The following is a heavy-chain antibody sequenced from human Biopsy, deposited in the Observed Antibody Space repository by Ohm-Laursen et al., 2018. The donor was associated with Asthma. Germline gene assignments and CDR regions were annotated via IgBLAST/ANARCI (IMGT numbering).Heavy chain of an antibody. V-gene: IGHV1-46*01. J-gene: IGHJ3*02. CDR3: ARTYYDFLTGQVNDAFAI. CDR2: INPSGGST. Sequence: ASVKVSCKASGYTFTSYYMHWVRQAPGQGLEWMGIINPSGGSTSYAQKFQGRVTMTRDTSTSTVYMGLSSLRSEDTAVYYCARTYYDFLTGQVNDAFAIWGQGTMVTVSS. D-gene: IGHD3-9*01. CDR1: GYTFTSYY.